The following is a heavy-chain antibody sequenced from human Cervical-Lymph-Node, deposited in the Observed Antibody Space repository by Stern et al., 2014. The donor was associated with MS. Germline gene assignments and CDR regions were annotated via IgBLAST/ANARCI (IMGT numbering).Heavy chain of an antibody. D-gene: IGHD2-21*02. CDR1: GYTFINFN. Sequence: QVQLMQSGAEVRKPGASVKVSCRTSGYTFINFNIYWVRQAPGQGLQWMGLVRPSDGTTGYAQRFQGRVTLTSDTSTSTAYMELTSLTSDDTAVYYCVRGVTAWGQGTLVTVSS. J-gene: IGHJ4*02. CDR3: VRGVTA. CDR2: VRPSDGTT. V-gene: IGHV1-46*03.